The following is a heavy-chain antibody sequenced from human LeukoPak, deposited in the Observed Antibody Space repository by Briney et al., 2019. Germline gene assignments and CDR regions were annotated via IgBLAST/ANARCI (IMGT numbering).Heavy chain of an antibody. CDR1: GGSISSYY. V-gene: IGHV4-59*12. CDR3: ARYSSGYSFDY. J-gene: IGHJ4*02. CDR2: IYHSGST. D-gene: IGHD3-22*01. Sequence: SETLSLTCTVSGGSISSYYWSWIRQPAGKGLEWIGYIYHSGSTYYNPSLKSRVTISVDRSKNQFSLKLSSVTAADTAVYYCARYSSGYSFDYWGQGTLVTVSS.